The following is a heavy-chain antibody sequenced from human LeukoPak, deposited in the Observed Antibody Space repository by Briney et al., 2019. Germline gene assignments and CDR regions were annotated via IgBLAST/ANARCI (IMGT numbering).Heavy chain of an antibody. Sequence: ASVKVSCKASGYTFTGYYMHWVRQAPEQGLEWMGWINPNSGGTNYAQKFQGRVTMTRDTSISTAYMELSRLRSGDTAVYYCARELLDIVVVVAARNAFDIWGQGTMVTVSS. CDR1: GYTFTGYY. CDR2: INPNSGGT. V-gene: IGHV1-2*02. CDR3: ARELLDIVVVVAARNAFDI. J-gene: IGHJ3*02. D-gene: IGHD2-15*01.